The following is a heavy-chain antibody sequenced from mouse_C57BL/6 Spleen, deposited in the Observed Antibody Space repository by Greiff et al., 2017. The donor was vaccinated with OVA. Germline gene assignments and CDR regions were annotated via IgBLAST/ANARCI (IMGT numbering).Heavy chain of an antibody. J-gene: IGHJ2*01. CDR1: GYSFTGYY. D-gene: IGHD2-3*01. CDR3: ARRPPLYDGYYFDY. CDR2: INPSTGGT. V-gene: IGHV1-42*01. Sequence: VQLKQSGPELVKPGASVKISCKASGYSFTGYYMNWVKQSPEKSLEWIGEINPSTGGTTYNQKFKAKATLTVDKSSSTAYMQLKSLTSEDSAVYYCARRPPLYDGYYFDYWGQGTTLTVSS.